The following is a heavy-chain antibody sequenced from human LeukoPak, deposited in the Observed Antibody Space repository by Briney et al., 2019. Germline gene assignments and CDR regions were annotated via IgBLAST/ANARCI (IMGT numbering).Heavy chain of an antibody. V-gene: IGHV4-38-2*02. J-gene: IGHJ4*02. D-gene: IGHD6-19*01. Sequence: PSETLSLSCTVSGYSISSGYNWGGSRHPPGKGVKRIGSIYHSGSTYYTASVKSRVTISVDTSKNEFSMKMSSVTAADTAVYYCAREGSGWYNYWGQGILVTVSS. CDR1: GYSISSGYN. CDR3: AREGSGWYNY. CDR2: IYHSGST.